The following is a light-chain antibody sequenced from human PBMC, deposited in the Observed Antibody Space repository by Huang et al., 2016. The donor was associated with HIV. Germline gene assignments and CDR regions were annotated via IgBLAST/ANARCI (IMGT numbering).Light chain of an antibody. Sequence: DIVVTQSPDSLALSLGGRAAINCTASQSVLKTSNNKNCLSWYQLKPGQPPKLLIYWASTRESGVPDRFSGSGSGTHFTLTIASLQAEDVAVYYCHQYYDTPQTFGQGTEVEVK. CDR2: WAS. V-gene: IGKV4-1*01. CDR3: HQYYDTPQT. J-gene: IGKJ1*01. CDR1: QSVLKTSNNKNC.